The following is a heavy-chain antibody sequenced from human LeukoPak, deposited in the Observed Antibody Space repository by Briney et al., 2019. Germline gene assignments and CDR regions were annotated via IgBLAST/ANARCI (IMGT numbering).Heavy chain of an antibody. Sequence: ETSETLSLTCAVYGGSFSGYYWSWIRQPPGKGLEWIGEINHSGSTNYNPSLKSRVTISVDTSKNQFSLKLSSVTAADTAVYYCARGLVVVAATRRYSVWFDPWGQGTLVTVSS. CDR1: GGSFSGYY. D-gene: IGHD2-15*01. J-gene: IGHJ5*02. CDR3: ARGLVVVAATRRYSVWFDP. V-gene: IGHV4-34*01. CDR2: INHSGST.